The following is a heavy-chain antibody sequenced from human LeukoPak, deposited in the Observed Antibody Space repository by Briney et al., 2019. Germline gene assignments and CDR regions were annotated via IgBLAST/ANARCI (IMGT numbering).Heavy chain of an antibody. CDR2: IYTGGTT. D-gene: IGHD3-22*01. J-gene: IGHJ4*02. CDR1: GFSVTSNH. V-gene: IGHV3-66*01. CDR3: ARSSAGFDN. Sequence: GGSLRLSCAASGFSVTSNHMNWVRQAPGKGLEWVSIIYTGGTTHYADSLNDRFTISRDNAENTLFLQMNSLRAEDTAVYYCARSSAGFDNWGQGTLVTVSS.